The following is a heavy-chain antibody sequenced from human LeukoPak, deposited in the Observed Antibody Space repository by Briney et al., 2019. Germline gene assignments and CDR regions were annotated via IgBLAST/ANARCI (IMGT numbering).Heavy chain of an antibody. D-gene: IGHD3-10*01. Sequence: GGSLRLSCAASGFTFSSYAMHWVRQAPGKGLEWVAVISHDGSNKYYADSVKGRFTISRDNSKNTLYLQMNSLRAEDTAVYYCARDYYGSGSYYRGDYFDYWGQGTLVTVSS. CDR2: ISHDGSNK. V-gene: IGHV3-30-3*01. CDR1: GFTFSSYA. CDR3: ARDYYGSGSYYRGDYFDY. J-gene: IGHJ4*02.